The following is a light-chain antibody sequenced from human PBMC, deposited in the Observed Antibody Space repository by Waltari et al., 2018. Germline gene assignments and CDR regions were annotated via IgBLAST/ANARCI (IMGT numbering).Light chain of an antibody. CDR3: QHRNNGPPWT. Sequence: CRAMQSVSTSLASYQQKPGQAPRLLIYDASNRATGIPARFSGSGSGTDFTLTISSLEPEDFAVYYCQHRNNGPPWTFGQGTKVDIK. J-gene: IGKJ1*01. V-gene: IGKV3-11*01. CDR1: QSVSTS. CDR2: DAS.